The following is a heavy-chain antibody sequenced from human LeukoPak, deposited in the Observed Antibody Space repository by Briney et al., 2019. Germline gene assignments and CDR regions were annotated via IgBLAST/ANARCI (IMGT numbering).Heavy chain of an antibody. CDR2: ISYSGST. V-gene: IGHV4-31*03. CDR1: GGSISSGDYY. CDR3: ARDYHGTNWYYFDY. J-gene: IGHJ4*02. D-gene: IGHD1-1*01. Sequence: SETLSLTCTVFGGSISSGDYYWGWIRQHPGRGLEWIGYISYSGSTYYNPSLQCRVTISVDTSKTQFSLKLSSVTAADTAVYYCARDYHGTNWYYFDYWGQGSLVAVSS.